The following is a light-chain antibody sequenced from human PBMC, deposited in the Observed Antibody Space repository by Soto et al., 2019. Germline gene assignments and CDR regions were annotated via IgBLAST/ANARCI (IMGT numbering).Light chain of an antibody. V-gene: IGKV3-15*01. Sequence: EIVMTRSPATLSVSPGERATLSCRASQSVSSNLAWYQQKPGQAPRLLIYGASTRATGIPARFSGSGSGTEFTLTICSLQSEDFAVYYCQQYNNWPRTFGQGTKV. CDR1: QSVSSN. J-gene: IGKJ1*01. CDR3: QQYNNWPRT. CDR2: GAS.